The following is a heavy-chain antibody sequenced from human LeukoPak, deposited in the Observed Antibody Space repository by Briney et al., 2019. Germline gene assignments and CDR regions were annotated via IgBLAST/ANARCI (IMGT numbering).Heavy chain of an antibody. CDR2: ISGSGGST. CDR1: GFTFSSYA. Sequence: GGSLRLSCAASGFTFSSYAMSWVRQAPGKGLEWVSGISGSGGSTYYADSVKGRFTISRDNSRNTLYLQMNSPRAEDTAVYYCARDYGDYTKGWNLRDFWGQGTLVTVSS. D-gene: IGHD4-17*01. CDR3: ARDYGDYTKGWNLRDF. J-gene: IGHJ4*02. V-gene: IGHV3-23*01.